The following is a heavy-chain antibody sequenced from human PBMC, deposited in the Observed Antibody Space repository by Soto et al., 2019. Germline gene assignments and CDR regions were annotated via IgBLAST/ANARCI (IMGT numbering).Heavy chain of an antibody. CDR1: GYTFTNYY. Sequence: APVKVSCKASGYTFTNYYIHWVRQAPGQGLEWMGIINPSSGSTTYAQKFQGRVTMTRDTSTTTVYMELSSLRSEDTAIYYCAKANTAHYYFDYWGQGTLVTVSS. V-gene: IGHV1-46*01. J-gene: IGHJ4*02. CDR2: INPSSGST. D-gene: IGHD4-17*01. CDR3: AKANTAHYYFDY.